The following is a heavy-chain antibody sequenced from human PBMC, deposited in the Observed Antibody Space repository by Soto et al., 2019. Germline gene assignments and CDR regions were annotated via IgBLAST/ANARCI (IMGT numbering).Heavy chain of an antibody. V-gene: IGHV4-38-2*01. Sequence: SETLSLTCAVSGYSISSGYYWGWIRQPPGKGLEWIGSIYHSGSTYYNPSLKSRVTISVDTSKNQFSLKLSSVTAAHTAVYYCARIERGDLDRYYFDYWGQGTMVTVSS. CDR2: IYHSGST. CDR1: GYSISSGYY. J-gene: IGHJ4*02. CDR3: ARIERGDLDRYYFDY. D-gene: IGHD4-17*01.